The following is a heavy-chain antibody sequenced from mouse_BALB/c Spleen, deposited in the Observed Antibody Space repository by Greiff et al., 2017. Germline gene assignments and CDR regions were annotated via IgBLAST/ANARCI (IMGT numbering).Heavy chain of an antibody. CDR3: ARGIYYYGSSYYPFAY. J-gene: IGHJ3*01. CDR2: IWAGGST. V-gene: IGHV2-9*02. Sequence: VQGVESGPGLVAPSQSLSITCTVSGFSLTSYGVHWVRQPPGKGLEWLGVIWAGGSTNYNSALMSRLSISKDNSKSQVFLKMNSLQTDDTAMYYCARGIYYYGSSYYPFAYWGQGTLVTVSA. D-gene: IGHD1-1*01. CDR1: GFSLTSYG.